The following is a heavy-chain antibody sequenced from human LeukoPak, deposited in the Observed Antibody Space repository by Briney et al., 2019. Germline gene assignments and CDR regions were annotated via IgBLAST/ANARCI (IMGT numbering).Heavy chain of an antibody. J-gene: IGHJ4*02. Sequence: PGGSPRLSCAASGFTVNSNYMSWVRQAPGKGLEWVSVIYSGGSTYYADSVKGRFAISRDNSKNTLYLQMNSLRAEDTAVYYCARDYTYYDFSFPYWGQGTLVTVSS. V-gene: IGHV3-66*02. CDR1: GFTVNSNY. CDR2: IYSGGST. D-gene: IGHD3-3*01. CDR3: ARDYTYYDFSFPY.